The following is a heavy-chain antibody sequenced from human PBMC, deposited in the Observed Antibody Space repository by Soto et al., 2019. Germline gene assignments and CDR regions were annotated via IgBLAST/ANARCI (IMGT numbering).Heavy chain of an antibody. CDR3: ARGSCSSTSCYLKGIFGVVTPDAFDI. V-gene: IGHV3-30-3*01. D-gene: IGHD2-2*01. J-gene: IGHJ3*02. CDR2: ITYDGSNK. Sequence: QPGGSLRLSCAASGFIFSSYTMHWVRQAPGKGLEWVGVITYDGSNKYYADSVKGRFTISRDNSKNTLYLQMNSLRAEDTAVYYCARGSCSSTSCYLKGIFGVVTPDAFDIWGQGTMVTVSS. CDR1: GFIFSSYT.